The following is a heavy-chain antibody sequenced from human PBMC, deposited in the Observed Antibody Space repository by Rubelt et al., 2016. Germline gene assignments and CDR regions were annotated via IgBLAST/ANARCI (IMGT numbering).Heavy chain of an antibody. CDR2: IYTDERT. Sequence: QVPGKGLEWVSAIYTDERTDYADSVKGRFTIFRDNSKNTLHLQMNSLRAEDTAVCYCAKYGGSSSHWFDPWGQGTLVTVSS. V-gene: IGHV3-53*01. J-gene: IGHJ5*02. CDR3: AKYGGSSSHWFDP. D-gene: IGHD6-6*01.